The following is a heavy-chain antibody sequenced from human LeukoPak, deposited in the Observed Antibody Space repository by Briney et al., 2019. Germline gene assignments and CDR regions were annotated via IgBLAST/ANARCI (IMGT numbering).Heavy chain of an antibody. CDR2: IYYSGTT. J-gene: IGHJ4*02. CDR3: ARPYSSSRGH. CDR1: GGSISNSYYY. D-gene: IGHD6-6*01. V-gene: IGHV4-39*01. Sequence: NPSETLSLTCTVSGGSISNSYYYWGWTRQPPGEALEWIGSIYYSGTTYYKPSLKSRVTISVDTSKNQFSLKLSSVTAADTAVYYCARPYSSSRGHWGQGTLVTVSS.